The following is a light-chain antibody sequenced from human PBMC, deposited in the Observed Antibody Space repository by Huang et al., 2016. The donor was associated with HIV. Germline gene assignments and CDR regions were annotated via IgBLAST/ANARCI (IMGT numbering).Light chain of an antibody. CDR2: SAS. J-gene: IGKJ1*01. CDR3: QQRGDWPWT. CDR1: HSISSN. V-gene: IGKV3-11*01. Sequence: EIVLTQSPVTLSLSPGERDTLSCRASHSISSNLAWFQQKPGLAPRLLIFSASNRATGIPARFSGSGSGTDFALTISSLEPEDFAVYYCQQRGDWPWTFGQGTKVEIK.